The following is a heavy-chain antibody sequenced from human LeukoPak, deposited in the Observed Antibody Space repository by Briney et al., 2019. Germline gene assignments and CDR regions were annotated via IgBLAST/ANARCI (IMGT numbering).Heavy chain of an antibody. CDR3: ERGERWELRSFDY. D-gene: IGHD1-26*01. Sequence: GGSLRLSCAASGFTFSSYEMNWVRQAPGKGLEWVSYISSSGSTIYYADSVKGRFTISRDNAKNSLYLQINSLRAEDTAVYYCERGERWELRSFDYWGQGTLVTVSS. J-gene: IGHJ4*02. CDR1: GFTFSSYE. V-gene: IGHV3-48*03. CDR2: ISSSGSTI.